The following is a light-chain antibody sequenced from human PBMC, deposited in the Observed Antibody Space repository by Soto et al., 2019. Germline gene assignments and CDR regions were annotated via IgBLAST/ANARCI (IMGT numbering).Light chain of an antibody. V-gene: IGKV3D-15*01. CDR1: QSVDIN. J-gene: IGKJ5*01. CDR2: GAS. Sequence: EIVLTQSPATLSVSPGERVTLSCRASQSVDINLAWYQQKPGQAPRLLIYGASTRATGIPARFSGSGSGADFTLTISSLEPEDFAVYYCQQRNIWPPVTFGQGTRLEIK. CDR3: QQRNIWPPVT.